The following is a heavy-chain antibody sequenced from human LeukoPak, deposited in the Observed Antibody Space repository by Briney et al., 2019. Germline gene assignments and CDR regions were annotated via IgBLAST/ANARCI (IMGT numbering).Heavy chain of an antibody. J-gene: IGHJ4*02. CDR1: GFTFSSYA. CDR2: ISGSGGST. V-gene: IGHV3-23*01. CDR3: ARDKFGGTDY. D-gene: IGHD1-26*01. Sequence: AGGSLRLSCAASGFTFSSYAMSWVRQAPGKGLEWVSAISGSGGSTYYADSVKGRFTISRDNSKNTLYLQMNSLRAEDTAVYYCARDKFGGTDYWGQGTLVTVSS.